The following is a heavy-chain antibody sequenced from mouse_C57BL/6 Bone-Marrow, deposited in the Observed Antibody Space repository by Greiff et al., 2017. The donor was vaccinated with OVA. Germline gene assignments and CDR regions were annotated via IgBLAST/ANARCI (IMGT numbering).Heavy chain of an antibody. CDR3: ARHAPYGSSHWYFDV. J-gene: IGHJ1*03. Sequence: VQLQQSGPGLVAPSQSLSITCTVSGFSLTSYGVHWVRQPPGKGLEWLVVIWSDGSTTYNSALKSRLSISKDNSKSQVFLKMNSLQTDDTAMYYCARHAPYGSSHWYFDVWGTGTTGTVSS. V-gene: IGHV2-6-1*01. CDR1: GFSLTSYG. CDR2: IWSDGST. D-gene: IGHD1-1*01.